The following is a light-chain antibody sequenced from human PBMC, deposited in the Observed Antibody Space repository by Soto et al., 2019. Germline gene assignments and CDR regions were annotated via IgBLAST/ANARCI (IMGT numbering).Light chain of an antibody. CDR1: SSDVGDYKY. J-gene: IGLJ2*01. Sequence: QSALTQPASVSGSPGQSITISCTGASSDVGDYKYVSWYQHHPGQAPKLLIYEVSNRPSGVSNRFSGSKSGNTASLTISGLQAEDEDDYYCTSYPSSTTLEVVFGGGTKLTVL. CDR3: TSYPSSTTLEVV. V-gene: IGLV2-14*01. CDR2: EVS.